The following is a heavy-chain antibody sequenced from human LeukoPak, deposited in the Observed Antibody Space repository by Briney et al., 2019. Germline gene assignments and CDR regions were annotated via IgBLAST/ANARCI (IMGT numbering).Heavy chain of an antibody. D-gene: IGHD6-25*01. CDR3: ARHVRRLNDAFDI. J-gene: IGHJ3*02. CDR1: GGSISTSSHY. Sequence: PSETLSLTCTVSGGSISTSSHYWGWIRQPPAKGLEWIGSIYYTGTTYYNLSLRSRLTMSVNTSKNQFSLNLTSVTAADTGIYYCARHVRRLNDAFDIWGQGTMVTVSS. V-gene: IGHV4-39*01. CDR2: IYYTGTT.